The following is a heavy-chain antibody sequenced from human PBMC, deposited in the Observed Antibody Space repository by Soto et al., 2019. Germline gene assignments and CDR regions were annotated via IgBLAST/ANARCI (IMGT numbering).Heavy chain of an antibody. V-gene: IGHV5-51*01. CDR1: GYSFTSYW. CDR2: IYPGDSDT. J-gene: IGHJ6*02. D-gene: IGHD3-16*02. Sequence: PGESLKISCKGSGYSFTSYWIGWVRQMPWKGLEWMGIIYPGDSDTRYSPSFQGQVTISADKSISTAYLQWSSLKASDTAMYYCARLAVWGSYRSIGMDVWGQGTTVTVSS. CDR3: ARLAVWGSYRSIGMDV.